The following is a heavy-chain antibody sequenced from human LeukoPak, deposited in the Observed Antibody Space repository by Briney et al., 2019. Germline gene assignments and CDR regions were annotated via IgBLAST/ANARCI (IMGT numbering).Heavy chain of an antibody. CDR1: GFTFSSHA. CDR3: ARHGSWSFDY. Sequence: GGSLRLSCAASGFTFSSHAMSWVRQAPGKGLEWVSAITSGSGSNVYYTDSLKGRFTISRDNSKNTLYLQMNSLRAEDTAVYYCARHGSWSFDYWGQGTLVTVST. CDR2: ITSGSGSNV. J-gene: IGHJ4*02. V-gene: IGHV3-23*01. D-gene: IGHD6-13*01.